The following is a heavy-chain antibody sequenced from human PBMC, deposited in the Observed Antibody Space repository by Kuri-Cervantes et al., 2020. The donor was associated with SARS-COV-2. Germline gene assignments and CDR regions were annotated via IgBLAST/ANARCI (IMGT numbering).Heavy chain of an antibody. CDR3: ARLGYSYAYARDY. CDR2: IYYSGST. J-gene: IGHJ4*02. CDR1: GSSISSYY. V-gene: IGHV4-59*01. Sequence: SETLSLTCTVSGSSISSYYWSWIRQPPGKGLEWIGYIYYSGSTNYNPSLKSRVIISVDTSKNQFSLKLSSVTAADTAVYYCARLGYSYAYARDYWGQGTLVTVSS. D-gene: IGHD5-18*01.